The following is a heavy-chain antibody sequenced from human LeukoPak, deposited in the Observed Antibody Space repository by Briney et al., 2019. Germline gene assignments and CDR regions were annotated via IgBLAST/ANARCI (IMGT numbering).Heavy chain of an antibody. CDR3: ARDRYVDTAMVDY. CDR2: IKYDGSER. Sequence: GGSLRLSCAASGFTFSTHLMTWVRQAPGKGLEWVAIIKYDGSERYYVDSVKGRFTISRDNAKNSLYLQMNSLRAEDTAVYYCARDRYVDTAMVDYWGQGTLVTVSS. J-gene: IGHJ4*02. D-gene: IGHD5-18*01. CDR1: GFTFSTHL. V-gene: IGHV3-7*01.